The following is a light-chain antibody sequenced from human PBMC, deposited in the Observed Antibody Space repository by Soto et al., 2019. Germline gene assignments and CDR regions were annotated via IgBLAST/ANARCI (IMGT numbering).Light chain of an antibody. CDR3: QQYNNWPGT. J-gene: IGKJ1*01. CDR1: QNVTSS. CDR2: GAS. Sequence: EIVMTQSPGTLSVSPGERATLSCRASQNVTSSLAWYQQKPGQAPRLLIYGASTRATGIPARFSGSGSGTDFTLTISSLQSEDFAVYYCQQYNNWPGTFGQGTKVEIK. V-gene: IGKV3-15*01.